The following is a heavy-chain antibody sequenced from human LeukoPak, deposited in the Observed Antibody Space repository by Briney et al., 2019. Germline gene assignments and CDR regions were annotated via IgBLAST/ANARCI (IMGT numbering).Heavy chain of an antibody. V-gene: IGHV1-69*04. CDR3: ASGDYYDSSHCGMDV. D-gene: IGHD3-22*01. CDR1: GGTFSSYA. CDR2: IIPILGIA. Sequence: GSSVKVSCKASGGTFSSYAISWVRQAPGQGLEWMGRIIPILGIANYAQKFQGRVTITADKSTSTACMELSSLRSEDTAVYYCASGDYYDSSHCGMDVWGQGTTVTVSS. J-gene: IGHJ6*02.